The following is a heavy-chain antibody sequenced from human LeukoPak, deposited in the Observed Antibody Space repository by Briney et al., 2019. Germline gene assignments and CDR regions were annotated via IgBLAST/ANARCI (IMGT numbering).Heavy chain of an antibody. CDR2: FDPEDGET. CDR3: ATDISQYGSGSYRY. V-gene: IGHV1-24*01. D-gene: IGHD3-10*01. CDR1: GYTFTSYY. J-gene: IGHJ4*02. Sequence: GASVKVSCKASGYTFTSYYMHWVRQAPGKGLEWMGGFDPEDGETIYAQKFQGRVTMTEDTSTDTAYMELSSLRSEDTAVYYCATDISQYGSGSYRYWGQGTLVTVSS.